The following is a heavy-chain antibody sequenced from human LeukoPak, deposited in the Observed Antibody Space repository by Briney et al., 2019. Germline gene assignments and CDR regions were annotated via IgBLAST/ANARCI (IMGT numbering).Heavy chain of an antibody. CDR2: IYYSGST. V-gene: IGHV4-39*07. J-gene: IGHJ5*02. D-gene: IGHD6-19*01. CDR3: ARFVAVAGTRWFDP. CDR1: GGSISSSSYY. Sequence: SETLSLTCTVSGGSISSSSYYWGWIRQPPGKGLEGIGSIYYSGSTYYNPSLKSRVTISVDTSKNQFSLKLSSVTAADTAVYYCARFVAVAGTRWFDPWGQGTLVTVSS.